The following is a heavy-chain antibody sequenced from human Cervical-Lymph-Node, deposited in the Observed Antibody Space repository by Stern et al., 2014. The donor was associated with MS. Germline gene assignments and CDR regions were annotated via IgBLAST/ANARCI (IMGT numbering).Heavy chain of an antibody. CDR3: TRGEGLDNY. D-gene: IGHD1-26*01. V-gene: IGHV1-2*06. CDR1: GYPFTGNY. CDR2: ISPTVGDT. Sequence: QDQLVQSGAEVKKPGASVKVSCKAYGYPFTGNYMNWVRQAPGQGLEWMGLISPTVGDTNYAQKFQVRVTLTGDTSITTAYMELSRLKSDDTAVYYCTRGEGLDNYWGQGTLVTVSS. J-gene: IGHJ4*02.